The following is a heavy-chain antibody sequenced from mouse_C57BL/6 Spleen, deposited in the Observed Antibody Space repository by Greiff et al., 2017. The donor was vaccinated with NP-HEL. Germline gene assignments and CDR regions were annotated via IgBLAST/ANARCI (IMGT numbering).Heavy chain of an antibody. CDR3: ARGGNYGYFDV. J-gene: IGHJ1*03. Sequence: VQLQQSGPELVKPGASVKISCKASGYSFTGYYMNWVKQSPEKSLEWIGEINPSTGGTTYNQKFKAKATLTVDKSSSTAYMQLKSLTSEDSAVYYCARGGNYGYFDVWGTGTTVTVSS. CDR1: GYSFTGYY. CDR2: INPSTGGT. V-gene: IGHV1-42*01. D-gene: IGHD2-1*01.